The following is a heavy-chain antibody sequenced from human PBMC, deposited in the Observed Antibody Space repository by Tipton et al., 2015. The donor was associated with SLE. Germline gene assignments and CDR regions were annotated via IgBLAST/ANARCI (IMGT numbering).Heavy chain of an antibody. CDR2: IYHSGST. J-gene: IGHJ4*02. V-gene: IGHV4-38-2*01. CDR1: GYSISSGYY. Sequence: GLVKPSETLSLTCAVSGYSISSGYYWGWIRQPPGKGLEWIGSIYHSGSTYYNPSLKSRVTMSVDTSKNQFFLNLNSVSAADTAVYYCAREGSSFDYWGQGTVVTVSS. CDR3: AREGSSFDY. D-gene: IGHD6-19*01.